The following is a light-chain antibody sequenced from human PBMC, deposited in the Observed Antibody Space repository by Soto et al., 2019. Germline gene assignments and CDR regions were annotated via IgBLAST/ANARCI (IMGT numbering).Light chain of an antibody. CDR3: QTWGAGIQV. CDR2: VNADGSH. Sequence: QLVLTQSPSASGSLGASVKFTCTLSSGHTDYAIAWHQQLPGKGPRYLMKVNADGSHTKADGISDRFSGSSSGADRYFTISTLQSEDEADYHCQTWGAGIQVFGGGTKVTVL. J-gene: IGLJ3*02. V-gene: IGLV4-69*01. CDR1: SGHTDYA.